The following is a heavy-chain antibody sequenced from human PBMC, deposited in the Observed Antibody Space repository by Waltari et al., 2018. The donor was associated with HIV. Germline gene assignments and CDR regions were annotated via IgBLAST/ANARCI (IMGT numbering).Heavy chain of an antibody. V-gene: IGHV3-23*01. CDR3: VKGGGYYDSTGNVPFDY. J-gene: IGHJ4*02. CDR1: GFGFSSYA. D-gene: IGHD3-3*01. Sequence: VQLLESGGGLVQSGGSLTLSCAASGFGFSSYAMIWVRQGPGKGLEWVAGMGGGGVRAYYVGSVKGLFTISRDNSKNTLSLQRNGRRAEDTAVYYCVKGGGYYDSTGNVPFDYWGQGSLVTVSS. CDR2: MGGGGVRA.